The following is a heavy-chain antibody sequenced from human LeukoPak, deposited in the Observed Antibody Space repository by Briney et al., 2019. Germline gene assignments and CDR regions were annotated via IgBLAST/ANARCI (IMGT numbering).Heavy chain of an antibody. CDR1: VFTFSGYW. D-gene: IGHD3-22*01. CDR2: VNQDGSEK. J-gene: IGHJ3*02. V-gene: IGHV3-7*01. Sequence: GGSLRLSCVASVFTFSGYWMGWVRQAPGKGLEWVANVNQDGSEKNYVDSVKGRFTISRDNAKNSLYLQMNSLRAEDTALYYCVRGGYHSDTWGQGTMVTVSS. CDR3: VRGGYHSDT.